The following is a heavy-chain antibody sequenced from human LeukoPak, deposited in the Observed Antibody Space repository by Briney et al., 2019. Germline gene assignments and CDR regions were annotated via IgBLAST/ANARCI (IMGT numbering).Heavy chain of an antibody. CDR3: ARAPSEIGGYYPEYFRH. CDR1: GFTFSTYW. Sequence: GESLRLSRAASGFTFSTYWMHWVRQAPGKGLVWVSRIKSDGSTNYADSVKGRFTISRDNAKNTVSLQMNSLRPEDTGVYYCARAPSEIGGYYPEYFRHWGQGTLVTVSS. D-gene: IGHD3-22*01. CDR2: IKSDGST. V-gene: IGHV3-74*01. J-gene: IGHJ1*01.